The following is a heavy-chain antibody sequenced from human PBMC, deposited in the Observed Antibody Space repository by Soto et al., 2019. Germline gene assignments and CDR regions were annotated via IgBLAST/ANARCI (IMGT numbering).Heavy chain of an antibody. V-gene: IGHV3-23*04. CDR1: GFTFDDYA. Sequence: EVQLVESGGGLVQPGRSLRLSCAASGFTFDDYAMHWVRQAPGKGLEWVSAISGSGGSTYYADSVKGRFTISRDNSKNTLYLQMNSLRAEDTAVYYCAKHDSSGYYSYFDLWGRGTLVTVSS. CDR3: AKHDSSGYYSYFDL. CDR2: ISGSGGST. J-gene: IGHJ2*01. D-gene: IGHD3-22*01.